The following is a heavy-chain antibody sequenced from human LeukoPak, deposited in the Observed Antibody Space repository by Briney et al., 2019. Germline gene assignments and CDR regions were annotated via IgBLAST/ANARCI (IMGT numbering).Heavy chain of an antibody. J-gene: IGHJ5*02. CDR1: GGSISSSSYY. V-gene: IGHV4-39*01. CDR3: ARRAAAGTGFDP. D-gene: IGHD6-13*01. CDR2: IYYSGST. Sequence: SETLSLTCTVSGGSISSSSYYWGWIRQPPGTGLEWIGSIYYSGSTYYNPSLKSRVTISVDTSKNQFSLKLSSVTAADTAVYYCARRAAAGTGFDPWGQGTLVTVSS.